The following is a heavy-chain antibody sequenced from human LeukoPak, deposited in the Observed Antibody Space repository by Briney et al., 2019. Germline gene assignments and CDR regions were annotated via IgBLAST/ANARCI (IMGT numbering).Heavy chain of an antibody. V-gene: IGHV4-34*01. CDR1: GGSFNGYY. CDR3: ARFLRRRITMVRGVIGSDY. D-gene: IGHD3-10*01. J-gene: IGHJ4*02. Sequence: SETLSLTCAVYGGSFNGYYWSWIRQPPGKGLEWIGEINHSGSTNYNPSLKSRVTISVDTSKNQFSLKLSSVTAADTAVYYCARFLRRRITMVRGVIGSDYWGQGTLVTVSS. CDR2: INHSGST.